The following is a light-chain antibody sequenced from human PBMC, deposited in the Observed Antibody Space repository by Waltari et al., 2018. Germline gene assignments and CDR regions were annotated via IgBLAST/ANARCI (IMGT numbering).Light chain of an antibody. CDR2: AAS. V-gene: IGKV1-8*01. CDR3: QQYYSYPLT. Sequence: AIRMTKSPSSFSASTGARVTITCRASQGISSYLAWYQQKPGKAPKLLIYAASTLQSGVPSRFSGSGSGTDFTLTISCLQSEDFATYYCQQYYSYPLTFGGGTKVEIK. CDR1: QGISSY. J-gene: IGKJ4*01.